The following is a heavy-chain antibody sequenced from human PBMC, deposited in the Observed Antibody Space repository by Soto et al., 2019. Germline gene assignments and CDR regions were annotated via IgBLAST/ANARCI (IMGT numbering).Heavy chain of an antibody. Sequence: ASVKVACKASGYTINNYGVSWVRQAPGQGLEWMGWISVYNGNTNFAQKFQGRVTMTTDTSTTTAFMELRGLRSDDTAVYYCARDTAMQDVWGQGTTVTVSS. D-gene: IGHD5-18*01. CDR3: ARDTAMQDV. CDR2: ISVYNGNT. J-gene: IGHJ6*02. CDR1: GYTINNYG. V-gene: IGHV1-18*01.